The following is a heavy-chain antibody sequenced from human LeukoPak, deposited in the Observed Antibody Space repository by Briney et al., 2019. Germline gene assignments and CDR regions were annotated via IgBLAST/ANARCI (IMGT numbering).Heavy chain of an antibody. D-gene: IGHD2-2*03. CDR3: AKDGGGYCSSTSCYWDYYYMDV. J-gene: IGHJ6*03. CDR1: GFTFSSYG. V-gene: IGHV3-30*18. CDR2: ISYDGSNK. Sequence: GGSLRLSCAASGFTFSSYGMHWVRQAPGKGLEWVAVISYDGSNKYYADSVKGRFTISRDNSKNTLYLQMNSLRAEDTAVYYCAKDGGGYCSSTSCYWDYYYMDVWGKGTTVTVSS.